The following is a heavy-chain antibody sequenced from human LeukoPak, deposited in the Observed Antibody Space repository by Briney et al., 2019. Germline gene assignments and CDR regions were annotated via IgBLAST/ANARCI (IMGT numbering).Heavy chain of an antibody. CDR2: ISGSGGST. Sequence: GGSLRLSCAASGFTFSSYAMSWVRQAPGKGLGWVSAISGSGGSTYYADSVKGRFTISRDNSKNTLYLQMNSLRAEDTAVYYCAKGDSGSYYGGDYFDYWGQGTLVTVSS. J-gene: IGHJ4*02. V-gene: IGHV3-23*01. CDR3: AKGDSGSYYGGDYFDY. CDR1: GFTFSSYA. D-gene: IGHD1-26*01.